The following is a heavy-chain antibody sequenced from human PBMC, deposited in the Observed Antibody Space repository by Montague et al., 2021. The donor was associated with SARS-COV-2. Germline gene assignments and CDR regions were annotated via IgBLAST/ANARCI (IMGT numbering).Heavy chain of an antibody. CDR3: ARPLVRGVPKAFDI. CDR2: IYDSGTT. CDR1: GGSITRNYY. Sequence: SETLSLTCTVSGGSITRNYYWGWIRQPPGKGLEWVGNIYDSGTTFINPSLGSRVTISVDASKNQFSLNLTSVTAADTAVYYCARPLVRGVPKAFDIWGQGALVIVSS. J-gene: IGHJ3*02. D-gene: IGHD3-10*01. V-gene: IGHV4-39*01.